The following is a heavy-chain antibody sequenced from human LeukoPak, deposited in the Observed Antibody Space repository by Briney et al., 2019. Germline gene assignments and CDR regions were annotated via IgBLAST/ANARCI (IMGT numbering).Heavy chain of an antibody. CDR3: ANLRVLAGSAAIDY. J-gene: IGHJ4*02. CDR2: ISCSGGRT. D-gene: IGHD3-9*01. CDR1: GLTVSSYA. Sequence: GGSLTLSCAAAGLTVSSYAMSWVRQAPGKWLEWVSAISCSGGRTYYADSVKGRFSLSRDNSKNPLYLQMNRLRAEDRAVYYCANLRVLAGSAAIDYWGQGTLVTVSS. V-gene: IGHV3-23*01.